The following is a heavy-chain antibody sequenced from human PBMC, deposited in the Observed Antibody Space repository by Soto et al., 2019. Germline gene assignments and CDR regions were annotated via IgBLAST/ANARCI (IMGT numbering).Heavy chain of an antibody. CDR2: ISYDGSNK. Sequence: GSLRLSCAASGFTFSSYGMHWVRQAPGKGLEWVAVISYDGSNKYYADSVKGRFTISRDNSKNTLYLQMNSLRAEDTAVYYCAKDWQQLARGARIDYWGQGTLVTVSS. CDR1: GFTFSSYG. D-gene: IGHD6-13*01. CDR3: AKDWQQLARGARIDY. V-gene: IGHV3-30*18. J-gene: IGHJ4*02.